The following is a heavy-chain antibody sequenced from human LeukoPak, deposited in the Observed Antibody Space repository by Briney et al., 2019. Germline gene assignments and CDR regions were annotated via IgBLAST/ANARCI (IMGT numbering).Heavy chain of an antibody. D-gene: IGHD6-13*01. Sequence: SSETLSLTCTVSGGSISNSSYYWGWIRQPPGKGLEWIGSIYYSGSTYYNPSLKSRVTISVDTSKNQFSLKLSSVTAADTAVYYCARGTSSSWYRWFDYWGQGTLVTVSS. CDR2: IYYSGST. CDR1: GGSISNSSYY. J-gene: IGHJ4*02. V-gene: IGHV4-39*01. CDR3: ARGTSSSWYRWFDY.